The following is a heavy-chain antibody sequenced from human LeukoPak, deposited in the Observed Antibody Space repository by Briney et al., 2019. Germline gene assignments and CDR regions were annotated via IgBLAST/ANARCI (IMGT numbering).Heavy chain of an antibody. J-gene: IGHJ4*02. V-gene: IGHV3-21*01. D-gene: IGHD3-16*01. CDR3: ARDYGPRYFDY. Sequence: GGSLRLSCAASGFTFSSYWMSWVRQAPGKGLEWVSSISSSSSYIYYADSVKGRFTISRDNAKNSLYLQMNSLRAEDTAVYYCARDYGPRYFDYWGQGTLVTVSS. CDR2: ISSSSSYI. CDR1: GFTFSSYW.